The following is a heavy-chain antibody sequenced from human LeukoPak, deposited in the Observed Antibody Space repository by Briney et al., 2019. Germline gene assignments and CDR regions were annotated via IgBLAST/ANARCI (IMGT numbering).Heavy chain of an antibody. CDR2: ISYDGSNK. Sequence: GGSLRLSCAASGFTFSSYAMHWVRQAPGKGLEWVAVISYDGSNKYSADSVKGRFTISRDNSKNTLYLQMNSLKTEDTAVYYCAKTDNYDSSGYHDYWGQGTLVTVSS. J-gene: IGHJ4*02. CDR1: GFTFSSYA. D-gene: IGHD3-22*01. CDR3: AKTDNYDSSGYHDY. V-gene: IGHV3-30-3*02.